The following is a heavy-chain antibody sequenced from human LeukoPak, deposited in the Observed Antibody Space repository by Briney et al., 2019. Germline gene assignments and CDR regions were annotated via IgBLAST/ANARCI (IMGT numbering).Heavy chain of an antibody. Sequence: SETLSLTCTVSGGSISNYYWSWIRQPDGKGLEWFGRIYSSGSTNYNPSLKSRVMVSIDTPKNQFSLKLNSLTATDTAVYYCARQNPGYNWNYFDYWGQGTLVTVSS. J-gene: IGHJ4*02. CDR2: IYSSGST. V-gene: IGHV4-4*07. D-gene: IGHD1-20*01. CDR3: ARQNPGYNWNYFDY. CDR1: GGSISNYY.